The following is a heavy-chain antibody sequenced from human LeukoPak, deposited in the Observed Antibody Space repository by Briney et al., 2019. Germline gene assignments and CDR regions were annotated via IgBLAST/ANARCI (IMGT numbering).Heavy chain of an antibody. V-gene: IGHV4-30-4*01. D-gene: IGHD6-13*01. CDR1: GGSFSNGDFF. J-gene: IGHJ3*02. CDR3: ARVGQLDHDAFDI. Sequence: SETLSLTCTVSGGSFSNGDFFWSWIRQPPGKGLECIGYIYYTGSTYYNPSLKSRVTMSADTSKNQFSLKLTSVTAADTAVYYCARVGQLDHDAFDIWGQGTVVTVSS. CDR2: IYYTGST.